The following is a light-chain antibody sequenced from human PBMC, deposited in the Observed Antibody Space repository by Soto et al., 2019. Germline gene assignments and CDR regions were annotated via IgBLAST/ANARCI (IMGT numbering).Light chain of an antibody. V-gene: IGLV2-23*01. CDR2: EGS. J-gene: IGLJ1*01. CDR3: CSYAGSGTNV. Sequence: QSVLTQPASVSGSPGQSITISCTGTSSDVGSYNLVSWYQQHPGKAPKLMIYEGSKRPSGVSNRFSGSRSGNTASLTISGLQAEDEADYYCCSYAGSGTNVFGTGTKVTVL. CDR1: SSDVGSYNL.